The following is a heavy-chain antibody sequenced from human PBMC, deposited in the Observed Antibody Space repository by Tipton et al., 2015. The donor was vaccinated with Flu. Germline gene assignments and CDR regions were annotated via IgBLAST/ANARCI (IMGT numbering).Heavy chain of an antibody. V-gene: IGHV5-51*01. Sequence: VQLVQSGPEVKKPGESLKISCKGSGYDFTNYWMAWVRQKPGKGLECMGMIYPADSDTRYRPSFRGQVTISADKSIKTAYLEWNNLKASDTAIYYCARHGIDYHDNNYGMDVWGQGTMVTVS. CDR1: GYDFTNYW. D-gene: IGHD3-22*01. CDR3: ARHGIDYHDNNYGMDV. CDR2: IYPADSDT. J-gene: IGHJ6*02.